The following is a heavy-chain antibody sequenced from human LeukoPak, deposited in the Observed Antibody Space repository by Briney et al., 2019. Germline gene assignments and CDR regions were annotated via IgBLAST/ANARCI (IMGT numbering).Heavy chain of an antibody. V-gene: IGHV3-23*01. CDR3: AKDRRGGYYDFDY. CDR2: ISISGDTT. J-gene: IGHJ4*02. CDR1: GFTFRSYA. D-gene: IGHD2-21*02. Sequence: QPGGSLRLSCAASGFTFRSYAMNWVRQAPGKGLEWVSSISISGDTTYYADSVKGRFTISRDNSKNTLYLQMNSLGAEDTAVYYCAKDRRGGYYDFDYWGQGTLVTVSS.